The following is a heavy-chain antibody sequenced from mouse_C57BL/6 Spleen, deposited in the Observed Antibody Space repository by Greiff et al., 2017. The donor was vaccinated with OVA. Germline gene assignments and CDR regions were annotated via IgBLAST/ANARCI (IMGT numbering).Heavy chain of an antibody. CDR2: ISDGGSYT. Sequence: EVKLVESGGGLVTPGGSLKLSCAASGFTFSSYAMSWVRQTPEKRLEWVATISDGGSYTYYPDNVKGRFTISRDNAKNNLYLQMSHLKSEDTAMYYWARDSFYYAAYWGQGTLVTVSA. D-gene: IGHD2-1*01. CDR1: GFTFSSYA. V-gene: IGHV5-4*01. CDR3: ARDSFYYAAY. J-gene: IGHJ3*01.